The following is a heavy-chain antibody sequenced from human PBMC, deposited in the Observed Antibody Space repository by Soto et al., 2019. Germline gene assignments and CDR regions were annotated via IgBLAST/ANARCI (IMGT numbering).Heavy chain of an antibody. V-gene: IGHV3-21*01. CDR1: GFTFSSYS. CDR3: ARESQQQLVLGDWFDP. CDR2: ISSSSSYI. D-gene: IGHD6-13*01. Sequence: GGSLRLSCAASGFTFSSYSMNWVRQAPGKGLEWVSSISSSSSYIYYADSVKGRFTISRDSAKNSLYLQMNSLRAEDTAVYYCARESQQQLVLGDWFDPWGQGTLVTVSS. J-gene: IGHJ5*02.